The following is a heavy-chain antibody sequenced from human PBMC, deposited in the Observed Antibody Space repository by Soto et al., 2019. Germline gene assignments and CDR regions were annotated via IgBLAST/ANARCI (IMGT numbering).Heavy chain of an antibody. J-gene: IGHJ4*02. CDR2: ISAHNGNT. D-gene: IGHD1-1*01. Sequence: QVHLVQSGAEGKKPGASVKVSCKASGYTFTSYGITWVRQAPGQGLEWMGWISAHNGNTDYAQKLQGRVIVTRDTSTSTAYMELRSLRSDDTAVYYCARGRYGDYWGQGALVPVSS. CDR1: GYTFTSYG. V-gene: IGHV1-18*01. CDR3: ARGRYGDY.